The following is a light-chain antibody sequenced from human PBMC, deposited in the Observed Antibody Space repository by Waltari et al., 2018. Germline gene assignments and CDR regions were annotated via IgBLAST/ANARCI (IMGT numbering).Light chain of an antibody. CDR3: QQYSATPPT. CDR2: WAS. Sequence: DIMMTQSPDSLTVSLGERATINCKSSQSVISSFNNKNYLTWFQQKAGEPPKLLIYWASTRESGVPDRFSGSGSGTDFTLTISGLQAEDVAVYYCQQYSATPPTFGQGTKVELK. J-gene: IGKJ1*01. V-gene: IGKV4-1*01. CDR1: QSVISSFNNKNY.